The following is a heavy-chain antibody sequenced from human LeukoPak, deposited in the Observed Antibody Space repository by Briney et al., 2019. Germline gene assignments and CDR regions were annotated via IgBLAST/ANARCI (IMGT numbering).Heavy chain of an antibody. CDR3: ARDLVYATDVAGY. Sequence: ASVKVPCKASGYTFTGYYMHWVRQAPGQGLEWMGWINPNSGGTNYAQKFQGRVTMTRDTSISTAYMELSRLRSDDTAVYYCARDLVYATDVAGYWGQGTLVTVSS. D-gene: IGHD2-8*01. CDR2: INPNSGGT. J-gene: IGHJ4*02. V-gene: IGHV1-2*02. CDR1: GYTFTGYY.